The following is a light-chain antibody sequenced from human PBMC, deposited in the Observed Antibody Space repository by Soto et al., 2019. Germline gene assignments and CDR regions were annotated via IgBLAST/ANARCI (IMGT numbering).Light chain of an antibody. CDR2: GAS. Sequence: EIVLTQSPGTLSLSPGERATLSCRASQSVSSSYFAWYQQKPGQTPRLLIYGASSRATGIPDRFSGSGSGTDFTLTISRLEPEDFAVYYCQQYGSSPYTFGQGTKLGI. J-gene: IGKJ2*01. CDR3: QQYGSSPYT. V-gene: IGKV3-20*01. CDR1: QSVSSSY.